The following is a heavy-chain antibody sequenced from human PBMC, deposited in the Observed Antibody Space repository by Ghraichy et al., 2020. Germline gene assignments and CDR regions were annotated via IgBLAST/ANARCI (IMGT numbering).Heavy chain of an antibody. V-gene: IGHV4-59*01. J-gene: IGHJ5*02. D-gene: IGHD2/OR15-2a*01. CDR3: VRDADVDLYGDGMFDP. CDR2: YYNGNT. Sequence: YYNGNTKYNPSLKSRVTISVDTSKNQFFLRLSSVTAADTAIYYCVRDADVDLYGDGMFDPWVQ.